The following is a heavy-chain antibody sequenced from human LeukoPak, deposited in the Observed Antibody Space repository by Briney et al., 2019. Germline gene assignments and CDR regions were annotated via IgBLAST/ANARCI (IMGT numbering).Heavy chain of an antibody. J-gene: IGHJ1*01. CDR2: INHSGST. CDR3: ARGSIVVVPADIRRMVYFQH. D-gene: IGHD2-2*02. CDR1: GGSFSGYY. V-gene: IGHV4-34*01. Sequence: SETLSLTCAVYGGSFSGYYWSWIRQPPGKGLEWIGEINHSGSTNYNPSLKSRVTISVDTSKNQFSLKLSSVTAADTAVYYCARGSIVVVPADIRRMVYFQHWGQGTLVTVSS.